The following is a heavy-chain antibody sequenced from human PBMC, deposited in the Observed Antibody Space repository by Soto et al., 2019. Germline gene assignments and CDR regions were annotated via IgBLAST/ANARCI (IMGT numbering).Heavy chain of an antibody. Sequence: GASVKVSCKASGYTFTSYDINWVRQATGQGLEWMGWMNPNSGNTGYAQKFQGRVTMTRNTSISTAYMELSSLRSEDTAVYYCARVLGDQYYFDYWGQGTLVTVSS. V-gene: IGHV1-8*01. CDR1: GYTFTSYD. CDR3: ARVLGDQYYFDY. CDR2: MNPNSGNT. D-gene: IGHD3-16*01. J-gene: IGHJ4*02.